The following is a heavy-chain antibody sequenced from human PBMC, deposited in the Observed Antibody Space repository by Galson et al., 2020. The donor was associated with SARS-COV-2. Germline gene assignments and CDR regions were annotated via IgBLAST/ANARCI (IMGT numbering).Heavy chain of an antibody. V-gene: IGHV1-3*01. J-gene: IGHJ4*02. Sequence: ASVKVSCKASGYSFTTYIIHWVRQDPGQRLEWMGCINAGNDATEYSQKFQGRVTITRDTSASTAYVELISLRSEDTAVYYCAIGDHPLFAYWGQGTLLTVSS. CDR2: INAGNDAT. D-gene: IGHD4-17*01. CDR3: AIGDHPLFAY. CDR1: GYSFTTYI.